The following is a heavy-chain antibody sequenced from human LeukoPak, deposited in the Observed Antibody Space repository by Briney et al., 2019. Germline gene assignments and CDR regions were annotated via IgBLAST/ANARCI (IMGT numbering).Heavy chain of an antibody. CDR3: ARDLLQEENYYDSSGYNY. D-gene: IGHD3-22*01. CDR2: IIPIFGTA. J-gene: IGHJ4*02. Sequence: SVKVSCKASGGTFSSYAISWVRQAPGQGLEWMEGIIPIFGTANYAQKFQGRVTITTDESTSTAYMELSSLRSEDTAVYYCARDLLQEENYYDSSGYNYWGQGTLVTVSS. V-gene: IGHV1-69*05. CDR1: GGTFSSYA.